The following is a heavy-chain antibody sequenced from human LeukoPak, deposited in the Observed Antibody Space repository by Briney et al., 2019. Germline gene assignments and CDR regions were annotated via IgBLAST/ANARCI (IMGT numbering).Heavy chain of an antibody. D-gene: IGHD1-26*01. CDR3: ARGRAGSYYYY. J-gene: IGHJ4*02. CDR2: IYYSGST. V-gene: IGHV4-59*01. Sequence: SETLSLTCTVSGGSISSYYWSWIRQPPGKGLEWIGYIYYSGSTNYNPSLKSRVTISVDTSKNQFSLKLSSVTAADTAVYYCARGRAGSYYYYWGQGTLVTVSS. CDR1: GGSISSYY.